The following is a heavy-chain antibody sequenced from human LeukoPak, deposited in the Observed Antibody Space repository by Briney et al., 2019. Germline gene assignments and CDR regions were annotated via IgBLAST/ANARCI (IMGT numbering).Heavy chain of an antibody. CDR2: IKQDGSER. D-gene: IGHD1-26*01. CDR1: GFTFSSYW. V-gene: IGHV3-7*03. CDR3: ARDQIVGAILAYGMDV. Sequence: GGSLRLSLAASGFTFSSYWMSWVRQAPGKGLEWVANIKQDGSERYYVDSVKGRFTISRDNAKNSLYLQMNSLRAEDTAVYYCARDQIVGAILAYGMDVWGQGTTVTVSS. J-gene: IGHJ6*02.